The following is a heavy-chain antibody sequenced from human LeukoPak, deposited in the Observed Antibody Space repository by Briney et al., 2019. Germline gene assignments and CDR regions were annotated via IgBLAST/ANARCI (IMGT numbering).Heavy chain of an antibody. Sequence: PGGSLRLSCAASGFTFSSYGMHWVRQAPGKGLEWVAFIRYDGSNKYYADSVKGRFTISRDNSKNTLYLQMNSLRAEDTAVYYCRGPVPAANFGISGSFDYWGQGTLVTVSS. CDR3: RGPVPAANFGISGSFDY. CDR2: IRYDGSNK. CDR1: GFTFSSYG. J-gene: IGHJ4*02. D-gene: IGHD2-2*01. V-gene: IGHV3-30*02.